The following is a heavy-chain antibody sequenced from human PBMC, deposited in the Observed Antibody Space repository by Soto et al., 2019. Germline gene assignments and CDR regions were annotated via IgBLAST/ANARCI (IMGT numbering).Heavy chain of an antibody. CDR1: GGSISSYY. D-gene: IGHD1-26*01. CDR2: IYYSGST. CDR3: ARGGLGATLDEGGFDY. V-gene: IGHV4-59*01. J-gene: IGHJ4*02. Sequence: SETLSLTCTVSGGSISSYYWRWIRQPPGKGLEWIGYIYYSGSTNYNPSLKSRVTISVDTSKNQFSLKLSSVTAADTAVYYCARGGLGATLDEGGFDYWGQGTLVTVSS.